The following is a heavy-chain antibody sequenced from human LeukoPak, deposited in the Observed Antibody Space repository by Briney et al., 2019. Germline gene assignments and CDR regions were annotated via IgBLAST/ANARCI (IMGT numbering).Heavy chain of an antibody. J-gene: IGHJ4*02. D-gene: IGHD3-10*01. Sequence: PGGSLRLSCAASGFPFDEHAMYWVRQAPGKGLEWVSYISSSGSTIYYADSVKGRFTISRDNAKNSLYLQMNSLRAEDTAVYYCARVGRFGELLMGSDTRLNWGQGTLVTVSS. CDR1: GFPFDEHA. CDR2: ISSSGSTI. V-gene: IGHV3-48*03. CDR3: ARVGRFGELLMGSDTRLN.